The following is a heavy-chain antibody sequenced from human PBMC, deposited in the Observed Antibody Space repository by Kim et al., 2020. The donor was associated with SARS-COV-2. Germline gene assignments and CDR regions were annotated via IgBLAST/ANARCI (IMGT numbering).Heavy chain of an antibody. Sequence: GGSLRLSCAASGFTFSDYYMSWIRQAPGKGLEWVSYISSSSSYTNYADSVKGRFTISRDNAKNSLYLQMNSLRAEDTAVYYCAREVGATSRFDYWGQGTLVTVSS. D-gene: IGHD1-26*01. CDR3: AREVGATSRFDY. CDR1: GFTFSDYY. V-gene: IGHV3-11*05. CDR2: ISSSSSYT. J-gene: IGHJ4*02.